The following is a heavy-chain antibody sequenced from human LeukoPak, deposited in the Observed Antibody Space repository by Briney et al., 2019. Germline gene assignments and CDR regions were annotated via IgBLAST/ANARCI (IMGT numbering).Heavy chain of an antibody. D-gene: IGHD6-19*01. CDR3: AKDNRRHYTSGPNPDSLH. V-gene: IGHV3-9*01. Sequence: GRSLRLSCAGSGFIFNNYAMHWVRQPPGRGLEWVSGISWNSGSIDYADSVKGRFTVSRDNAKNSLYLQMNSLRVEDTAFYYCAKDNRRHYTSGPNPDSLHWGQGALVTVSS. J-gene: IGHJ4*02. CDR2: ISWNSGSI. CDR1: GFIFNNYA.